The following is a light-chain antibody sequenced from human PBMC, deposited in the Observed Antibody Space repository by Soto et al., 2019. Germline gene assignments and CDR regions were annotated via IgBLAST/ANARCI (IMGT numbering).Light chain of an antibody. CDR2: EVS. CDR3: SSFAGNNNLV. CDR1: SSDVGGYNY. V-gene: IGLV2-8*01. Sequence: QSVLTQPPSASGSPGQSVTISCTGTSSDVGGYNYVSWYQQHPGKAPKLMISEVSKRPSGVPDRFSGSKSGNTASLTVSGLQADDEDDYYCSSFAGNNNLVFGGGTKLTVL. J-gene: IGLJ2*01.